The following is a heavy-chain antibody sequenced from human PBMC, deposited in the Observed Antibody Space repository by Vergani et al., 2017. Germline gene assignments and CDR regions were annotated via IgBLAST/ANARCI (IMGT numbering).Heavy chain of an antibody. D-gene: IGHD4-11*01. CDR1: GGSFTSYH. V-gene: IGHV4-34*01. CDR3: ARVNTETNGHLYYYYYMDV. Sequence: QVQLQQWGGGLLKPSETLSLTCVVNGGSFTSYHWTWIRQSPGEGLEWVGDIDHTGRPDYNPSLKRRLNMSVDKSRNQFSLPLNSVTATDTAIYFCARVNTETNGHLYYYYYMDVWGQGTAVTVS. J-gene: IGHJ6*03. CDR2: IDHTGRP.